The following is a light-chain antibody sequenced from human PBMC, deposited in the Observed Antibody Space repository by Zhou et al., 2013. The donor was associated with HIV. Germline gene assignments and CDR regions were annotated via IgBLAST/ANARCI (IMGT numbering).Light chain of an antibody. Sequence: DIQMTQSPSSVSASVGDRVTITCRASQDISSWLVWYQQKPGKAPKLLIYAASRLQSGVPSRFTGSASGTDFTLTISSLQPEDFATYYCQQANIFPLTFGGGTKVDIK. CDR3: QQANIFPLT. CDR2: AAS. CDR1: QDISSW. J-gene: IGKJ4*01. V-gene: IGKV1-12*01.